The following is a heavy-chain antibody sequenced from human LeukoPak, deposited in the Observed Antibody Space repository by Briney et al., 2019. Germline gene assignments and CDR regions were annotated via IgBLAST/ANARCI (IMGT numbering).Heavy chain of an antibody. CDR1: GFTFSDYY. Sequence: PGGSPRLSCAASGFTFSDYYMSWIRQAPGKGLEWVSYISSSASTIYYADSVKGRFTISRDNAKNSLYLQMNSLRAEDTAVYYCATEAYYYDSSGYPTENYFDYWGQGTLVTVSS. CDR3: ATEAYYYDSSGYPTENYFDY. J-gene: IGHJ4*02. D-gene: IGHD3-22*01. V-gene: IGHV3-11*04. CDR2: ISSSASTI.